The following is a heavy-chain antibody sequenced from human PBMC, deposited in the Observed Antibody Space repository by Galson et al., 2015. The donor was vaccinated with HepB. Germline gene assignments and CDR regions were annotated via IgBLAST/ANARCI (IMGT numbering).Heavy chain of an antibody. J-gene: IGHJ4*02. CDR1: GGSFSGYY. CDR2: INHSGST. V-gene: IGHV4-34*01. CDR3: ARSPDIVVVPAAIRGLFDY. D-gene: IGHD2-2*02. Sequence: LSLTCAVYGGSFSGYYWSWIRQPPGKGLEWIGEINHSGSTNYNPSLKSRVTISVDTSKNQFSLKLSSVTAADTAVYYCARSPDIVVVPAAIRGLFDYWGQGTLVTVSS.